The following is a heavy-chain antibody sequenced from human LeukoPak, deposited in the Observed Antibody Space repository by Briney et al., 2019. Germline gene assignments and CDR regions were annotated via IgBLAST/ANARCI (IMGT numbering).Heavy chain of an antibody. D-gene: IGHD2-2*01. CDR3: ARVVTHCSSTSCPSYYFDY. CDR2: IYYSGST. V-gene: IGHV4-31*01. J-gene: IGHJ4*02. CDR1: GGSISSGGYS. Sequence: PSQTLSLTCTVSGGSISSGGYSWRWLRQHPGKGLEWIGYIYYSGSTYYHPSLKSLFTISVDTSKNQFSLKLSSVTAADTAVYYCARVVTHCSSTSCPSYYFDYWGQGTLVTVSS.